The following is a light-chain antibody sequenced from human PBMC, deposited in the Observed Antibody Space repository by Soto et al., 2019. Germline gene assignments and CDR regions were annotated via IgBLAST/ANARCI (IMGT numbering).Light chain of an antibody. CDR1: QSISTW. J-gene: IGKJ2*01. CDR3: QHYISYPYT. Sequence: DIQMTQSPSTLSASVGERVTITCRASQSISTWLAWYQQKPGRAPNLLIYKASSLESGVPSRFSGSGSGTEFTLTISSLQPDDFATYYCQHYISYPYTFGQGTNLEIK. V-gene: IGKV1-5*03. CDR2: KAS.